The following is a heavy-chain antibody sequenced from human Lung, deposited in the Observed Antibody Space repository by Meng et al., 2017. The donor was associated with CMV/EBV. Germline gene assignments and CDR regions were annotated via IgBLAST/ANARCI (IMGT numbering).Heavy chain of an antibody. CDR3: ARESGEDAFDI. J-gene: IGHJ3*02. Sequence: ASXXVSCKTSGCTFTGFYIHWVRQAPGQGLEWMGWINPNSGGTEYAQKFQGRVTMTRDTSISTAYMELSRLRSDDTAVYYCARESGEDAFDIWGQGTMVTVSS. V-gene: IGHV1-2*02. CDR2: INPNSGGT. CDR1: GCTFTGFY. D-gene: IGHD7-27*01.